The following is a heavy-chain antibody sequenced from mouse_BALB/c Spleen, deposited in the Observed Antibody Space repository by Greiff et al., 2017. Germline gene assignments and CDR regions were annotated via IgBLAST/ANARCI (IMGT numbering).Heavy chain of an antibody. V-gene: IGHV5-4*02. CDR3: AREEVYYYGNYAMDY. J-gene: IGHJ4*01. CDR2: ISDGGSYT. CDR1: GFTFSDYY. Sequence: EVKLVESGGGLVKPGGSLKLSCAASGFTFSDYYMYWVRQTPEKRLEWVATISDGGSYTYYPDSVKGRFTISRDNAKNNLYLQMSSLKSEDTAMYYCAREEVYYYGNYAMDYWGQGTSVTVPS. D-gene: IGHD1-1*01.